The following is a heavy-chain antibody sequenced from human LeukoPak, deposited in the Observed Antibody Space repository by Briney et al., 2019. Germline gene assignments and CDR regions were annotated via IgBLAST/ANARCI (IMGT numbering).Heavy chain of an antibody. J-gene: IGHJ4*02. D-gene: IGHD3-3*01. Sequence: GASVKVSCKASGYTFTGYYMLWVRQAPGQGLEWMGWINPNSGGTNYAQKFQGRVTMTRDTSISTAYMELSRLRSDDTAVYYCARSTATQYDFWSGYSYFDYWGQGTLVTVSS. V-gene: IGHV1-2*02. CDR2: INPNSGGT. CDR3: ARSTATQYDFWSGYSYFDY. CDR1: GYTFTGYY.